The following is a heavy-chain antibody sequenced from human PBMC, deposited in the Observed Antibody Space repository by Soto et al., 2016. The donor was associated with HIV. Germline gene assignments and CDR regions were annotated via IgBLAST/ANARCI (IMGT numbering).Heavy chain of an antibody. Sequence: QVQLQESGPGLVKPSETLSLTCTVSGGSISSYYWSWIRQPPGKGLEWIGYIYYSGSTNYNPSLKSRVTISVDTSKNQFYLKLRSVTATDTAVYYCARGPGMPTTYDFWSGYESDAWGYFDYWGQGTLVTVSS. V-gene: IGHV4-59*12. CDR2: IYYSGST. J-gene: IGHJ4*02. D-gene: IGHD3-3*01. CDR1: GGSISSYY. CDR3: ARGPGMPTTYDFWSGYESDAWGYFDY.